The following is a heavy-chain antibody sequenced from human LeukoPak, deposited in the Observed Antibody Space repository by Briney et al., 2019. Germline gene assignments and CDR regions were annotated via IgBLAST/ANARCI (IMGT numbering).Heavy chain of an antibody. CDR2: IYYSGST. Sequence: SETLSLTCTVSGGSISSYYWSWIRQPPGKGLEWIGYIYYSGSTNYNPSLKSRVTISVDTSKDQFSLRLNSVTAADTAVYYCAKNGQTGFSFDPWGQGTLVTVSS. V-gene: IGHV4-59*12. D-gene: IGHD3-9*01. J-gene: IGHJ5*02. CDR3: AKNGQTGFSFDP. CDR1: GGSISSYY.